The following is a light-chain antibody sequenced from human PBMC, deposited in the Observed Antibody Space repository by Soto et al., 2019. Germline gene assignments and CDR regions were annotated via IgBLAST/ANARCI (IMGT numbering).Light chain of an antibody. J-gene: IGKJ3*01. CDR3: LQDYNYPFT. Sequence: AIQVTQSPFSLSASVGDRVTITCRASQGIGNDLAWYQQKPGKAPKLLIYAASSLQSGVPSRFSGSGSGTAFTLTISSLQPEDFATYYCLQDYNYPFTFGPGTKVDI. V-gene: IGKV1-6*01. CDR2: AAS. CDR1: QGIGND.